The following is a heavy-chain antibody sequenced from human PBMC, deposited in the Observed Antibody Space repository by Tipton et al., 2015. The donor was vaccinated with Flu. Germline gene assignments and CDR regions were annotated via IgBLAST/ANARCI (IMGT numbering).Heavy chain of an antibody. D-gene: IGHD3-10*01. V-gene: IGHV4-39*07. CDR1: GGSISSSSYY. CDR3: ARVELYYGSGSYAADPYNWFDP. CDR2: IYYSGST. J-gene: IGHJ5*02. Sequence: TLSLTCTVSGGSISSSSYYWGWIRQPPGKGLEWIGSIYYSGSTYYNPSPKSRVTISVDTSKNQFSLKLSSVTAADTAVYYCARVELYYGSGSYAADPYNWFDPWGQGTLVTVSS.